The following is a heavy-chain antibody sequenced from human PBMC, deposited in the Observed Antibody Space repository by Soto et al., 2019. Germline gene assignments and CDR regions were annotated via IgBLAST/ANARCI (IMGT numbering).Heavy chain of an antibody. J-gene: IGHJ4*02. V-gene: IGHV3-23*01. Sequence: GGSLRLSCAASGFTFGGFAMHWVRQAPGKGLQWVSTVNGAGGATFYADSVKGRFTISSDNPKNTLYLQMNTLRADDTAVYFCVRGGSSYCNGETCYQPFDFWGQGTLVTVSS. CDR2: VNGAGGAT. CDR1: GFTFGGFA. CDR3: VRGGSSYCNGETCYQPFDF. D-gene: IGHD2-15*01.